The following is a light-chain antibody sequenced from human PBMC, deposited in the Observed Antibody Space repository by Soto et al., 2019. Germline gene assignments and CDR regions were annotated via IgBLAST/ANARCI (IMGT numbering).Light chain of an antibody. J-gene: IGLJ1*01. V-gene: IGLV2-14*03. CDR1: SSDVGGYDY. CDR3: QSYDSSLRHYV. CDR2: DVS. Sequence: QSALTQPASVSGSPGQSITISCTGTSSDVGGYDYVSWFQQHPGKVPKLMIYDVSNRPSGVSNRFSGSKSGNTASLTISGLQAEDEADYYCQSYDSSLRHYVFGTGTKVTVL.